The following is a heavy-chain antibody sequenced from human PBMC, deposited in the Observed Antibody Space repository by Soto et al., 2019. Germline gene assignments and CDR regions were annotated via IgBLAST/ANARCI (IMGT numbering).Heavy chain of an antibody. CDR2: ISGSGGST. V-gene: IGHV3-23*01. Sequence: GGSLRLSCAASGFTFSSYAMSWGRQAPGKGLEWVSAISGSGGSTYYADSVKGRFTISRDNSKNTLYLQMNSLRAEDTAVYYCAKAPILTGYYPWDYYYYYMDVWGKGTTVTVSS. D-gene: IGHD3-9*01. J-gene: IGHJ6*03. CDR3: AKAPILTGYYPWDYYYYYMDV. CDR1: GFTFSSYA.